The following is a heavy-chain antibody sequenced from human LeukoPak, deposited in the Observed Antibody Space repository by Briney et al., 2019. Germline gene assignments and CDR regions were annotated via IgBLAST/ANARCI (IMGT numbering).Heavy chain of an antibody. CDR2: IYYSGST. Sequence: PSETLSLTCTVSGYSISNAYYWGWIRQPPGKGLEWIGYIYYSGSTNYNPSLKSRVTISVDTSKNQFSLKLSSVTAADTAVYYCARASYDYVWGSYRYYFDYWGQGTLVTVSS. CDR3: ARASYDYVWGSYRYYFDY. D-gene: IGHD3-16*02. V-gene: IGHV4-61*01. CDR1: GYSISNAYY. J-gene: IGHJ4*02.